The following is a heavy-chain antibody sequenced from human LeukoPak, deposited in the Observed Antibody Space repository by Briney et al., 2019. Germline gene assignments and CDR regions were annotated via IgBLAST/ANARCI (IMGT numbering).Heavy chain of an antibody. CDR3: ARGMGYYDSSGYYYFDY. J-gene: IGHJ4*02. CDR2: INPNSGGT. V-gene: IGHV1-2*02. Sequence: ASVKASCKASGYTFTGYYMHWVRQAPGQGLEWMGWINPNSGGTNYAQKFQGRVTMTRDTSISTAYMELSRLRSDDTAVYYCARGMGYYDSSGYYYFDYWGQGTLVTVSS. D-gene: IGHD3-22*01. CDR1: GYTFTGYY.